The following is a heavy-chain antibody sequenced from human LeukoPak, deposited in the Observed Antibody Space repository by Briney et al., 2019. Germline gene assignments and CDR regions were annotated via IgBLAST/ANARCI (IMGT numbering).Heavy chain of an antibody. D-gene: IGHD5-12*01. Sequence: GGSLRLSCVASGFTFRNYAMSWVRQAPGKGLEWVSSISSSSSYIYYGDSVKGRFTISRDNAKDSLYLQMNSLRAEDTAVYYCARDYEIYWGQGTLVTVSS. CDR1: GFTFRNYA. V-gene: IGHV3-21*01. J-gene: IGHJ4*02. CDR2: ISSSSSYI. CDR3: ARDYEIY.